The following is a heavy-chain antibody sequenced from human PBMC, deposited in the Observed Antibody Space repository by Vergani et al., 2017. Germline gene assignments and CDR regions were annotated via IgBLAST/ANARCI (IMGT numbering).Heavy chain of an antibody. Sequence: VQLVESGGGLVKPGGSLRLSCAASGFTFSSYWMHWVRQAPGKGLVWVSAISGSGGSTYYADSVKGRFTISRDNSKNTLYLQMNSLRAEDTAVYYCAKVGAAGTRYFDYWGQGTLVTVSS. V-gene: IGHV3-23*04. CDR2: ISGSGGST. CDR3: AKVGAAGTRYFDY. D-gene: IGHD6-13*01. CDR1: GFTFSSYW. J-gene: IGHJ4*02.